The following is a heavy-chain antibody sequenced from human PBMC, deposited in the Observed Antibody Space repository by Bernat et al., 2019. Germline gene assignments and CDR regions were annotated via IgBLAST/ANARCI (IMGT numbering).Heavy chain of an antibody. CDR1: GFIFSRYN. CDR2: ISTSSSTI. CDR3: ARVGRWNSGELSLDH. Sequence: EVQLVESGGGLVQPGGSLRLSCVGSGFIFSRYNMNWVRQAPGKGLEWISYISTSSSTIYEADSVKRRLTSSRDNAKNSLYLQMKSLRDEDTGVYYCARVGRWNSGELSLDHWGQGTPVPVPS. D-gene: IGHD3-16*02. V-gene: IGHV3-48*02. J-gene: IGHJ4*02.